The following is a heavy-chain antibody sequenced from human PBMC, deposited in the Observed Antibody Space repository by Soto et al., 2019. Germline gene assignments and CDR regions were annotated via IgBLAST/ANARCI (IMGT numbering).Heavy chain of an antibody. J-gene: IGHJ5*02. D-gene: IGHD6-13*01. Sequence: SETLSLTCTVSGGSISSYYWSWIRQPPGKGLEWIGYIYYSGSTNYNPSLKSRVTISVDTSKNHFSLKLSSVTAADTAVYYCARSGYSSSWYDSAWFDPWGQGTLVTVSS. CDR2: IYYSGST. CDR1: GGSISSYY. CDR3: ARSGYSSSWYDSAWFDP. V-gene: IGHV4-59*08.